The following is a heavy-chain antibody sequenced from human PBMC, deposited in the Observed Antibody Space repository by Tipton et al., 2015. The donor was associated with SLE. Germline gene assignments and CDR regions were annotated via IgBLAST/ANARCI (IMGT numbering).Heavy chain of an antibody. CDR2: ISYTGNT. Sequence: TLSLTCTVSGDSISSSGYYWAWIRQPPGKGLEWIGDISYTGNTYYNPSLRSRVTISVDTSKNQFSLKLRSVTAADTAVYYCAGRGDLVVVTSYLDYWGQGTLVTVST. CDR1: GDSISSSGYY. CDR3: AGRGDLVVVTSYLDY. V-gene: IGHV4-39*07. D-gene: IGHD2-21*02. J-gene: IGHJ4*02.